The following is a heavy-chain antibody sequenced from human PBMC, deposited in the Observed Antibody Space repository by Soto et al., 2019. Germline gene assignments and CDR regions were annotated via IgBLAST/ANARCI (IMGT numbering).Heavy chain of an antibody. CDR2: IYHSGGT. V-gene: IGHV4-30-4*01. Sequence: SETLCLTCSISGGSISSGDYWSWIRQPPGKGLEWIGYIYHSGGTYYNPSLKSRVTMSVDTSQNQFSLKLSSVTAADTAVYYCARTKYYFDSTAYIFDCWGQGALVTVSS. CDR1: GGSISSGDY. D-gene: IGHD3-22*01. J-gene: IGHJ4*02. CDR3: ARTKYYFDSTAYIFDC.